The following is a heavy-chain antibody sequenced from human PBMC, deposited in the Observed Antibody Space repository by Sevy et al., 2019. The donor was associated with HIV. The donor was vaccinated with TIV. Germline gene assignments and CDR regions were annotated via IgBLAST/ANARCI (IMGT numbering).Heavy chain of an antibody. CDR2: ISYGGTT. CDR1: GGSVSSDFSY. CDR3: AKSDYGDYVDYFDP. V-gene: IGHV4-61*03. Sequence: SETLSLTCTVSGGSVSSDFSYWNWVRQPPGKGLEYIGSISYGGTTSYNPSLKSRFTISLDTSKNHFSLKVNSVTAADTAMYYCAKSDYGDYVDYFDPWGQGTLVTVSS. D-gene: IGHD4-17*01. J-gene: IGHJ5*02.